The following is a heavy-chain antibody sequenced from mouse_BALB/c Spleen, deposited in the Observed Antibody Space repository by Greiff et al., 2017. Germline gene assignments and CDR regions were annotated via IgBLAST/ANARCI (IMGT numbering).Heavy chain of an antibody. CDR2: ISSGGSYT. V-gene: IGHV5-6*01. Sequence: EVKVVESGGDLVKPGGSLKLSCAASGFTFSSYGMSWVRQTPDKRLEWVATISSGGSYTYYPDSVKGRFTISRDNAKNTLYLQMSSLKSEDTAMYYCARQNGDGRHYYAMDYWGQGTSVTVSS. CDR3: ARQNGDGRHYYAMDY. CDR1: GFTFSSYG. J-gene: IGHJ4*01. D-gene: IGHD2-3*01.